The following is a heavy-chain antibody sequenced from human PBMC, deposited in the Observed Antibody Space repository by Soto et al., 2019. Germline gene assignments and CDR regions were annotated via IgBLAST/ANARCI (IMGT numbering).Heavy chain of an antibody. CDR1: GGSISSYY. J-gene: IGHJ6*02. CDR2: IYYSGST. Sequence: ETLSLTCTVSGGSISSYYWSWIRQPPGKGLEWIGYIYYSGSTNYNPSLKSRVTISVDTSKNQFSLKLTSVTAADTAQYYCARGHYQFYAMDVWGQGTAVTVSS. D-gene: IGHD2-2*01. V-gene: IGHV4-59*12. CDR3: ARGHYQFYAMDV.